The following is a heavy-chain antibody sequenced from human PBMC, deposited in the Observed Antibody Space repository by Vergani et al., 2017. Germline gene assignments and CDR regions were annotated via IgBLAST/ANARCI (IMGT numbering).Heavy chain of an antibody. CDR3: ARGPGYSSGWYNY. CDR1: GGSISSYY. J-gene: IGHJ4*02. D-gene: IGHD6-19*01. CDR2: IYYSGST. Sequence: QVQLQESGPGLVKPSETLSLTCTVSGGSISSYYWGWIRQPPGKGLEWIGSIYYSGSTYYNPSLKSRVTISVDTSKNQFSLKLSSVTAADTAVYYCARGPGYSSGWYNYWGQGTLVTVSS. V-gene: IGHV4-39*07.